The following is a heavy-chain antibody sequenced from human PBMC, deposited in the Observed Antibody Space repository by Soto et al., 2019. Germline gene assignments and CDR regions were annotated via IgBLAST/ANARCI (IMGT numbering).Heavy chain of an antibody. D-gene: IGHD6-13*01. V-gene: IGHV4-34*01. CDR2: INHSGST. CDR3: ARRPGIEATATLDY. CDR1: GESFSGYY. J-gene: IGHJ4*02. Sequence: PSETLSLTCAVYGESFSGYYWTWIRQPPGKGLEWIGEINHSGSTNYNPSLKSRVTILADTSKNQFSLKLNSVTAADTAVYYCARRPGIEATATLDYWGQGALVTVSS.